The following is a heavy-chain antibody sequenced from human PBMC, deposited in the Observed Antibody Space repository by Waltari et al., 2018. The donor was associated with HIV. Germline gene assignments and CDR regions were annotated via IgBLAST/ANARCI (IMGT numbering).Heavy chain of an antibody. Sequence: EMQLLEYGGGLVQPGGSLRLSCAAYGSTFISYALLWVRQAPGKGLEWVSGISDSTGRTYYGDSVKGRFTISRDNSKNTLYLQMSSLRVEDTAIYYCAKDEAGAGSPEVWFDPWGQGTLVTVSS. CDR1: GSTFISYA. CDR2: ISDSTGRT. V-gene: IGHV3-23*01. CDR3: AKDEAGAGSPEVWFDP. J-gene: IGHJ5*02. D-gene: IGHD6-13*01.